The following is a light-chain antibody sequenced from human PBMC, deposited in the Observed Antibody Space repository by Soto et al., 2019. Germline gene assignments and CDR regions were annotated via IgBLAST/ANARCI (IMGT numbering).Light chain of an antibody. J-gene: IGKJ1*01. Sequence: EIVLTQSPGTLSLSPGERATLSCRASQSVNSNLAWYQQKAGQAPRLLIYGTSTRATGIPARFSGSGSGTDFTLTISSLQFEDFAVYYCQQYGSSGTFGQGTKVDIK. CDR2: GTS. CDR1: QSVNSN. V-gene: IGKV3-20*01. CDR3: QQYGSSGT.